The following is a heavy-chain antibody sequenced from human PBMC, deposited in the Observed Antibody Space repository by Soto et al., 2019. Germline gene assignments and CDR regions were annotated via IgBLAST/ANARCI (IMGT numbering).Heavy chain of an antibody. J-gene: IGHJ1*01. CDR2: ISPDDGNT. CDR1: GYTFNSYT. D-gene: IGHD3-10*01. CDR3: ARVEAPFGESLH. V-gene: IGHV1-18*01. Sequence: ASVKVSCKTSGYTFNSYTIAWVRQAPGQGLEWLGWISPDDGNTEYEQKFQGRVTMTADTLTNNAYLELRSLKSDDTAIYYCARVEAPFGESLHWRRG.